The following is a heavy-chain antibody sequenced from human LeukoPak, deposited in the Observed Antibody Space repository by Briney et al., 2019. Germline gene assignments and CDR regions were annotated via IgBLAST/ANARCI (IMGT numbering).Heavy chain of an antibody. J-gene: IGHJ6*02. Sequence: GGSLRLSCAASGFTFDDYAMHWVRQAPGKGLEWVSGISWNSGSIGYADSVKGRFTISRDNAKNSLYLQMNSLRAEDTALYYCVKGKPYYYYYGMDVWGQGTTVTVSS. CDR1: GFTFDDYA. V-gene: IGHV3-9*01. CDR3: VKGKPYYYYYGMDV. CDR2: ISWNSGSI.